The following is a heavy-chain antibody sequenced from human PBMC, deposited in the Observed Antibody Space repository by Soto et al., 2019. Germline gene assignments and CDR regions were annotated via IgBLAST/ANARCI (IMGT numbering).Heavy chain of an antibody. Sequence: GGSLRLSCAASGFTFSSYWMHWVRQAPGKGLVWVSRINSDGSSTSYADSVKGRFTISRDNAKNTLYLQMNSLRAEDMAVYYCARDPSYDFWSGFFDYWGQGTLVTVSS. D-gene: IGHD3-3*01. CDR2: INSDGSST. CDR3: ARDPSYDFWSGFFDY. CDR1: GFTFSSYW. J-gene: IGHJ4*02. V-gene: IGHV3-74*01.